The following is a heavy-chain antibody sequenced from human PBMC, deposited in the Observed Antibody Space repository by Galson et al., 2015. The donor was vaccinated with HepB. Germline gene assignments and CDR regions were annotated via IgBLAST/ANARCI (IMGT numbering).Heavy chain of an antibody. J-gene: IGHJ2*01. D-gene: IGHD6-13*01. CDR1: GFTFSDYS. Sequence: SLRLSCAASGFTFSDYSMSWIRQAPGKGLEWVSYITSSSSYTNNADSVKGRFTISRDNAKNSLYLQMNSLRADDTAVYYCAKFEGSSTWYGRYFDLWGRGTLVTVSS. V-gene: IGHV3-11*03. CDR3: AKFEGSSTWYGRYFDL. CDR2: ITSSSSYT.